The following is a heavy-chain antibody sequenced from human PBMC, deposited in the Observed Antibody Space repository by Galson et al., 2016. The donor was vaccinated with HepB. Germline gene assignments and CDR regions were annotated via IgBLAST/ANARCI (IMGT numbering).Heavy chain of an antibody. CDR2: ITGADADT. D-gene: IGHD5-18*01. CDR3: VGRGYNYGIQMN. V-gene: IGHV3-23*01. CDR1: GFTLRTYA. Sequence: SLRLSCAATGFTLRTYAMSWVRQGPGKGLEWVSGITGADADTYYADAVKGWFTISRDNAKNPVYLQMNSLGVEDTAVYFCVGRGYNYGIQMNRGQGTLVTVSS. J-gene: IGHJ4*02.